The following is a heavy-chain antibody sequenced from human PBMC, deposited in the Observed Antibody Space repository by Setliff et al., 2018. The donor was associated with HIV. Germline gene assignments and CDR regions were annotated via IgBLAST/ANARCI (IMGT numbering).Heavy chain of an antibody. CDR1: GVSLISANYH. D-gene: IGHD3-3*01. CDR3: ARPGSLFYWVDP. J-gene: IGHJ5*02. CDR2: IYYNGTA. Sequence: ASETLSLTCSVSGVSLISANYHWAWIRQPPGKGLEWIGSIYYNGTAYYNPSLKSRVTMSIDTSKSQFSLKLNSVTAADTAVYYCARPGSLFYWVDPWGQGTLVTV. V-gene: IGHV4-39*01.